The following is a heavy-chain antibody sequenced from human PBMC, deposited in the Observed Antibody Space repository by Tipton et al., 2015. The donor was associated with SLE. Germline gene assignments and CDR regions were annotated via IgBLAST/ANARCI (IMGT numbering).Heavy chain of an antibody. CDR3: AKNRRRKVAFHI. CDR1: GMSIKNYNW. Sequence: TLSLTCSVSGMSIKNYNWWGWIRQPPGKGPEWIGSVYAAGTPDTTDYNPSLKSRVTLSVDTSKNQFSLKLSSVTAVDTAVYYCAKNRRRKVAFHIWGQGTMVTVSS. J-gene: IGHJ3*02. CDR2: VYAAGTPDTT. D-gene: IGHD6-6*01. V-gene: IGHV4-28*01.